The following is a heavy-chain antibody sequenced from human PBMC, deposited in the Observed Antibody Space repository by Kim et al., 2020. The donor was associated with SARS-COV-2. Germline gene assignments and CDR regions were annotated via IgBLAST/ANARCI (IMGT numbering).Heavy chain of an antibody. Sequence: SETLSLTCTVSGGSVSGGSSSWNWLRQPPGKGLEWIGYIYDSGSPKYNPSLKSRVTISLDTSRNQFSLKVTSVTAADTAVYYCARGDCPTGLCPPGGDWFDPWGQGTLVTVSS. D-gene: IGHD2-21*01. V-gene: IGHV4-61*01. J-gene: IGHJ5*02. CDR3: ARGDCPTGLCPPGGDWFDP. CDR1: GGSVSGGSSS. CDR2: IYDSGSP.